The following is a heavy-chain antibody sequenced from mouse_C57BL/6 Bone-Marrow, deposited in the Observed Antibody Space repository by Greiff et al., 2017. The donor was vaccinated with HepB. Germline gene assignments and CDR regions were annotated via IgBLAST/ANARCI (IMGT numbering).Heavy chain of an antibody. J-gene: IGHJ3*01. Sequence: QVQLQQSGAELARPGASVKLSCKASGYTFTSYGISWVKQRTGQGLEWIGEIYPRSGNTYYNEKFKGKATLTADKSSSTAYMELLSLTSEDSAVYFCARGRWLLLAYWGQGTLVTVSA. CDR2: IYPRSGNT. D-gene: IGHD2-3*01. CDR3: ARGRWLLLAY. CDR1: GYTFTSYG. V-gene: IGHV1-81*01.